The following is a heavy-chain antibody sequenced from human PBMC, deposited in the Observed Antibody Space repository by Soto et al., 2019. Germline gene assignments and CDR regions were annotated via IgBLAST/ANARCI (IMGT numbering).Heavy chain of an antibody. Sequence: QVQLVQSGAEVKKPGSSVKVSCKASGGTFGSYTISWVRQAPGQGLEWMGGIIPIPGTANYAQKFQGRVTIAADESTSTAYREVSSLRSEDTAVYYCARSQGSSTSLEIYYYYYYGMDVWGQGTKVTVSS. CDR1: GGTFGSYT. CDR2: IIPIPGTA. CDR3: ARSQGSSTSLEIYYYYYYGMDV. D-gene: IGHD2-2*01. V-gene: IGHV1-69*01. J-gene: IGHJ6*02.